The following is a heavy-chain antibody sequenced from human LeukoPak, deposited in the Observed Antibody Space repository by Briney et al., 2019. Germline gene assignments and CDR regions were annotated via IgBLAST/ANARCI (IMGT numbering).Heavy chain of an antibody. Sequence: SETLSLTCTVSGGSISSYYWSWIRQPPGKGLEWIGYIYYSGSTNYNPSLKSRVTISVDTSKNQFSLKLSSVTAADTAVYYCASSAAEYLYYFDYWGQGTLVTVSS. D-gene: IGHD6-13*01. CDR3: ASSAAEYLYYFDY. J-gene: IGHJ4*02. CDR2: IYYSGST. V-gene: IGHV4-59*01. CDR1: GGSISSYY.